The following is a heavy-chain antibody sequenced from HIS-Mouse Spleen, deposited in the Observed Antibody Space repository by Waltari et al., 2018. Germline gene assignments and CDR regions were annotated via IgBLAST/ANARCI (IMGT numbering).Heavy chain of an antibody. CDR2: INHSGST. CDR1: GGSCCGSS. Sequence: QVQLQQWGAGLLKPSETLSLTCAVYGGSCCGSSWSWIRQPPGKGLEWIGEINHSGSTNYNPSLKSRVTISVDTSKNQFSLKLSSVTAADTAVYYCARGRDSGSYYFDYWGQGTLVTVSS. D-gene: IGHD1-26*01. CDR3: ARGRDSGSYYFDY. V-gene: IGHV4-34*01. J-gene: IGHJ4*02.